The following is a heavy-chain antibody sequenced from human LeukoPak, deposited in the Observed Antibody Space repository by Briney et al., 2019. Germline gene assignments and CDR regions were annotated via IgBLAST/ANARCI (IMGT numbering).Heavy chain of an antibody. Sequence: GGSLRLSCAASGFTFSSYSMSWVRQAPGKGLEWVSTIKSDGGTTYYADSGKGRFTISRDNSKNIVLLQMGSLRAEDTAVYYCAKSPMRSYADPKTDYWGQGTLVTVSS. V-gene: IGHV3-23*01. CDR1: GFTFSSYS. J-gene: IGHJ4*02. D-gene: IGHD1-26*01. CDR2: IKSDGGTT. CDR3: AKSPMRSYADPKTDY.